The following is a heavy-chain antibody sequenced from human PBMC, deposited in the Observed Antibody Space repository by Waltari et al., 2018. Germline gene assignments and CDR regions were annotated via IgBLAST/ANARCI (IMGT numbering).Heavy chain of an antibody. Sequence: EVQLVESGGGLVQPGGSLRLSCAASGFTFSSYSMHWVRQAPGKGLEWVSYFSSSSSTIYYADSVKGRFTISRDNAKNSLYPQMNSLRAEDTAVYYCARELQSGDWYYYYGMDVWGQGTTVTVSS. CDR2: FSSSSSTI. CDR3: ARELQSGDWYYYYGMDV. J-gene: IGHJ6*02. V-gene: IGHV3-48*01. D-gene: IGHD2-21*01. CDR1: GFTFSSYS.